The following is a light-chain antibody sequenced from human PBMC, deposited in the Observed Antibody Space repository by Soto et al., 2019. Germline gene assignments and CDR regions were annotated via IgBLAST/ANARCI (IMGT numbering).Light chain of an antibody. V-gene: IGLV2-14*01. CDR1: SSEVGGYNY. Sequence: QSVLTQPASVSGSPGQSITISCTGTSSEVGGYNYVSWYQQYPGKAPKLMVYHVSNRPSGVSNRFSGSKSGNSASLTISWLQFEDEADYYCSSYTSTSTYVFGTGTKVTVL. CDR3: SSYTSTSTYV. CDR2: HVS. J-gene: IGLJ1*01.